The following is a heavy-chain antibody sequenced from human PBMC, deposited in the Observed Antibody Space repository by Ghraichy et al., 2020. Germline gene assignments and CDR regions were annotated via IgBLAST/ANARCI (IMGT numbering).Heavy chain of an antibody. V-gene: IGHV3-43*01. Sequence: GGSLRLSCAASGFTFDDYTMHWVRQAPGKCLEWVSLISWDGGSTYYADSVKGRFTISRDNSKNSLYLQMNSLRTEDTALYYCAKDTRGRWLQFSDSFDYWGQGTLVTVSS. CDR2: ISWDGGST. CDR3: AKDTRGRWLQFSDSFDY. D-gene: IGHD5-24*01. J-gene: IGHJ4*02. CDR1: GFTFDDYT.